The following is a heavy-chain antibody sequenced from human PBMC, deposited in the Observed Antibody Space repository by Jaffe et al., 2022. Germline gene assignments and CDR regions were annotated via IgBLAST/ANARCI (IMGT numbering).Heavy chain of an antibody. D-gene: IGHD3-16*02. J-gene: IGHJ5*02. CDR3: ARDGDYDYIWGSYRLGWFDP. V-gene: IGHV3-21*01. Sequence: EVQLVESGGGLVKPGGSLRLSCAASGFTFSSYSMNWVRQAPGKGLEWVSSISSSSSYIYYADSVKGRFTISRDNAKNSLYLQMNSLRAEDTAVYYCARDGDYDYIWGSYRLGWFDPWGQGTLVTVSS. CDR2: ISSSSSYI. CDR1: GFTFSSYS.